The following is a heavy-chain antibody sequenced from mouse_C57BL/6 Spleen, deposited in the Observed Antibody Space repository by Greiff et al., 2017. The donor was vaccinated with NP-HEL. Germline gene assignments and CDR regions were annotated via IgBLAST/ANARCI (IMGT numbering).Heavy chain of an antibody. Sequence: VQLQQSGPELVKPGASVKISCKASGYAFSSSWMNWVKQRPGKGLEWIGRIYPGDGDTNYNGKFKGKATLTADKSSSTAYMQLSSLTSEDSAVYFWAREGDGNYERGRDYFDYWGQGTTLTVSS. J-gene: IGHJ2*01. CDR1: GYAFSSSW. V-gene: IGHV1-82*01. CDR2: IYPGDGDT. D-gene: IGHD2-1*01. CDR3: AREGDGNYERGRDYFDY.